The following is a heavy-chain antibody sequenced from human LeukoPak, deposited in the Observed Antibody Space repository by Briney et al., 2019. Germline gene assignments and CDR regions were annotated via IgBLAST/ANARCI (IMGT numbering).Heavy chain of an antibody. V-gene: IGHV3-23*01. CDR3: AKGQKHDFWSGHSHIYFDY. CDR2: ISDSGDIT. J-gene: IGHJ4*02. CDR1: GFTFNLYA. Sequence: GGSLRLSCAVSGFTFNLYAVAWVRQAPGKGLEWVSLISDSGDITYYADSVKGRFIISRDNAKNTLYLQMNSLRAEDTAIYFCAKGQKHDFWSGHSHIYFDYWGQGARVTVS. D-gene: IGHD3-3*01.